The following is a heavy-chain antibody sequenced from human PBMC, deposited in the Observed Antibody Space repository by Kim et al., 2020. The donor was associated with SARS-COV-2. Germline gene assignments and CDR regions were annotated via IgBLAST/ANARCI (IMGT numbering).Heavy chain of an antibody. D-gene: IGHD5-12*01. CDR1: GYTFTSYG. V-gene: IGHV1-18*01. Sequence: ASVKVSCKASGYTFTSYGISWVRQAPGQGLEWMGWISAYNGNTNYAQKLQGRVTMTTDTSTSTAYMELRSLRSDDTAVYYCARERGYSGYDSWTHYYYYYYMDVWGKGTTVTVSS. CDR3: ARERGYSGYDSWTHYYYYYYMDV. J-gene: IGHJ6*03. CDR2: ISAYNGNT.